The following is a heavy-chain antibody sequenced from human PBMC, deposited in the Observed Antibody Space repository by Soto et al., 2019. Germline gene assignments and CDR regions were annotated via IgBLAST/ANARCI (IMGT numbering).Heavy chain of an antibody. Sequence: GIPVEVTCEACGLSLNCTSVQWPRHASRQRLEWIGWIVVGSGNTNYAQKFQERVTITRDMSTSTAYMELSSLRSEDTAVYYCAVEDSSSYYSSTSFDYWGQRTLVTVSS. V-gene: IGHV1-58*01. CDR3: AVEDSSSYYSSTSFDY. J-gene: IGHJ4*02. CDR2: IVVGSGNT. D-gene: IGHD3-22*01. CDR1: GLSLNCTS.